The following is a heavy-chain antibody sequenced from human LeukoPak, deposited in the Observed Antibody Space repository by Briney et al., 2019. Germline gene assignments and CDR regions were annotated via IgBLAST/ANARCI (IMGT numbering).Heavy chain of an antibody. CDR2: ISYDGSDE. D-gene: IGHD3-10*01. CDR3: ARATDYYGSGSYLPLYYFYGMDV. V-gene: IGHV3-30*04. J-gene: IGHJ6*04. Sequence: GGSLRLSCAASGFTFSRHAMHWVRQSPGKGLEWVATISYDGSDEYIADSVKGRFSISRANSRNTLDLQMNSLTTEDTALYYCARATDYYGSGSYLPLYYFYGMDVWGKGTAVIVSS. CDR1: GFTFSRHA.